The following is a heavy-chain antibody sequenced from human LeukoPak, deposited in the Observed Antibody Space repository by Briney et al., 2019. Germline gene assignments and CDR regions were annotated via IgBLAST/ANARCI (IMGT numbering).Heavy chain of an antibody. CDR1: GGSFSGYY. CDR3: ARGSMGATRAFDI. D-gene: IGHD1-26*01. CDR2: INHSGST. J-gene: IGHJ3*02. Sequence: PSETLSLTCAVYGGSFSGYYWSWIRQPPGKGLEWIEEINHSGSTNYNPSLKSRVTISVDTSKNQFPLKLSSVTAADTAVYYCARGSMGATRAFDIWGQGTMVTVSS. V-gene: IGHV4-34*01.